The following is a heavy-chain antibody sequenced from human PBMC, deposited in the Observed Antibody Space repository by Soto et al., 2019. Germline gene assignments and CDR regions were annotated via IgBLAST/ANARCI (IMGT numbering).Heavy chain of an antibody. Sequence: ASVKVSCKASGYTFTDSAIHWVRQAPGQSLELLGWIAPGNGNTKYSQKFQGRVTITRDTSAATAYMELSSLRSEDTAVYYCAKGSRMWTPDYWGQGTLVTVSS. V-gene: IGHV1-3*01. D-gene: IGHD2-21*01. CDR1: GYTFTDSA. CDR3: AKGSRMWTPDY. CDR2: IAPGNGNT. J-gene: IGHJ4*02.